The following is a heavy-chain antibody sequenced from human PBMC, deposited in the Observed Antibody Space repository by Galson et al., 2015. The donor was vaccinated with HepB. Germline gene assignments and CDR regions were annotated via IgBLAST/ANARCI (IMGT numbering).Heavy chain of an antibody. Sequence: SLRLSCAASGFTFSSYAMSWVRQAPGKGLEWVSAISGSGGSTYYADSVKGRFTISRDNSKNTLYLQMNSLRAEDTAVYYCANDLGGLEWLLLAPTYGMDVWGQGTTVTVSS. J-gene: IGHJ6*02. D-gene: IGHD3-3*01. CDR3: ANDLGGLEWLLLAPTYGMDV. CDR1: GFTFSSYA. CDR2: ISGSGGST. V-gene: IGHV3-23*01.